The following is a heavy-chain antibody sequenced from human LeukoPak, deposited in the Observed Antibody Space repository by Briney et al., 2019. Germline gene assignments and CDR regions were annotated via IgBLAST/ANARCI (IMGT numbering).Heavy chain of an antibody. V-gene: IGHV1-3*01. CDR1: GYSFTDYS. CDR3: ARVRGYSAFGP. D-gene: IGHD5-12*01. CDR2: IHGDNGDT. J-gene: IGHJ4*02. Sequence: EASVKVSCKASGYSFTDYSLQWVRQAPGQRLEWMGWIHGDNGDTKYSQKFQGRLTITRDTSANTAYLDLSSLESEDTAFYYCARVRGYSAFGPWGQGTLVTVSS.